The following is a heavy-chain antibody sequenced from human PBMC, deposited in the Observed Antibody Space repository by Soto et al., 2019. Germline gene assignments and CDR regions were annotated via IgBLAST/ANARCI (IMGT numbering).Heavy chain of an antibody. CDR3: ARGRGYCSGGSCPYYFDY. Sequence: QVQLVQNGTEVMKPGASVRVSCKASGYTFTSYDINWVRQATGQGLEWMGWMNPNSGNTGSAQKFQGRVTMTRNTSIRIAYMELSSLRSEDTAVYYCARGRGYCSGGSCPYYFDYWGQGTLVTVSS. V-gene: IGHV1-8*01. CDR1: GYTFTSYD. CDR2: MNPNSGNT. D-gene: IGHD2-15*01. J-gene: IGHJ4*02.